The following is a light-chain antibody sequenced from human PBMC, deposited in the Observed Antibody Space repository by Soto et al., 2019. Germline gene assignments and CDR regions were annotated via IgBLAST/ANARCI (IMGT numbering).Light chain of an antibody. CDR3: QQYDNLPPYT. CDR1: RDISVY. J-gene: IGKJ2*01. Sequence: DIQMTQSPSSLSASVGDRVTITCQASRDISVYLNLYQQKPGKPPKLLIYDASNLQTGVPSRFSGSGSGTHFTFSISSLQPEDIATYYCQQYDNLPPYTFGQGTKLEIK. CDR2: DAS. V-gene: IGKV1-33*01.